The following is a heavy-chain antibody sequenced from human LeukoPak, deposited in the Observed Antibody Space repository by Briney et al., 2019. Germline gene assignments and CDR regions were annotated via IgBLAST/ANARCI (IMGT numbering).Heavy chain of an antibody. CDR1: GFTFSSYA. Sequence: PGGSLRLSCAASGFTFSSYAMSWVRQAPEKGLEWVSAISGSGGSTYYADSVKGRFTISRDNSKNTLYLQMNSLRAEDTAVYYCAKPIEFGYSYSFDYWGQGTLVTVSS. CDR2: ISGSGGST. J-gene: IGHJ4*02. CDR3: AKPIEFGYSYSFDY. V-gene: IGHV3-23*01. D-gene: IGHD5-18*01.